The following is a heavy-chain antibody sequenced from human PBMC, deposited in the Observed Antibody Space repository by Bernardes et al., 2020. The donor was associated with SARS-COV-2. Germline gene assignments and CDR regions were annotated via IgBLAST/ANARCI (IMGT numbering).Heavy chain of an antibody. D-gene: IGHD1-1*01. CDR2: IDWDDDK. V-gene: IGHV2-70*11. J-gene: IGHJ4*02. CDR1: GFSLSASGMG. CDR3: ARIRSGGHDYFDY. Sequence: SGPTLVKPTQTLTLTCTFSGFSLSASGMGVSWIRQSPGKALEWLARIDWDDDKYYRKSLKTRLTISKDTSKDQVVLTMTNVDPVDTATYFCARIRSGGHDYFDYWGQGTLVTVSS.